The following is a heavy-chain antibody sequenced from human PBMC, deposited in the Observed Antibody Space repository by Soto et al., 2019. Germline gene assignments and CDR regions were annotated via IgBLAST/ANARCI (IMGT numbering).Heavy chain of an antibody. V-gene: IGHV3-23*01. CDR2: ISAGGGST. CDR1: GFAFGTSA. Sequence: EVQLLESGGDLVQPGGSLRLSCAASGFAFGTSAMSWVRQVPGKGLEWVSSISAGGGSTNYAASVKGRFTVSRDNSENTLPLRMSRLGVADTAIWYCAKGSPLANGGDVHSSDPWGQGTLVTVSS. D-gene: IGHD2-21*02. CDR3: AKGSPLANGGDVHSSDP. J-gene: IGHJ5*02.